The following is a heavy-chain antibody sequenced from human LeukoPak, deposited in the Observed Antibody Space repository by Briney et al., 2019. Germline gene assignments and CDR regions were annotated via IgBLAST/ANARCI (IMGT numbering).Heavy chain of an antibody. D-gene: IGHD3-3*01. CDR2: INGDGTNT. V-gene: IGHV3-74*01. CDR1: GFTFSRHY. J-gene: IGHJ4*02. CDR3: VRYAPYLVGHYYPAY. Sequence: PGGSLRLSCAASGFTFSRHYMHWVRHAPVKGPVWVSRINGDGTNTNYADSVRGRFTISRDNTKNTLYLQMNSLRAEDTAVYYFVRYAPYLVGHYYPAYWGQGVLVTVSS.